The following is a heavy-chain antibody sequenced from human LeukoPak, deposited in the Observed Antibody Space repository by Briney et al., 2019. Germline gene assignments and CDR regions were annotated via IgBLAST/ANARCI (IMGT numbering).Heavy chain of an antibody. Sequence: PGRSLRLSCAASGFTFSNYIMHWVRQAPGKGLDWVAVIIENGSNQYYADSVKGRFTISRDNSKNSLYLQLTSLRAEDTALYYCARDRGRNSFDYWGQGTLVSVSS. J-gene: IGHJ4*02. CDR1: GFTFSNYI. V-gene: IGHV3-30*04. CDR2: IIENGSNQ. D-gene: IGHD1-14*01. CDR3: ARDRGRNSFDY.